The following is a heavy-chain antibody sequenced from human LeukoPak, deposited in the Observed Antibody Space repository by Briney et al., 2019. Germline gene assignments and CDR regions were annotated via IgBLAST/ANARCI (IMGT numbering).Heavy chain of an antibody. Sequence: GASVKVSCKASGYTFTSYDINWVRQATGQGLEWMGWMNPNSGNTGYAQKFQGRVTMTRNTSISTAYMELSSLRSEDTAVYYCARGGLPPMIVVAKGFDLWGRGTLVTVSS. CDR1: GYTFTSYD. CDR3: ARGGLPPMIVVAKGFDL. CDR2: MNPNSGNT. D-gene: IGHD3-22*01. V-gene: IGHV1-8*01. J-gene: IGHJ2*01.